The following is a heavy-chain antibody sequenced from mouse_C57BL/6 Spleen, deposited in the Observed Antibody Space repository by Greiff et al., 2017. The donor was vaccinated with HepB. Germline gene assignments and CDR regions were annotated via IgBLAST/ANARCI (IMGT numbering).Heavy chain of an antibody. D-gene: IGHD1-1*01. CDR2: IDPETGGT. Sequence: VKLQESGAELVRPGASVTLSCKASGYTFTDYEMHWVKQTPVHGLEWIGAIDPETGGTAYNQKFKGKAILTADKSSSTAYMELRSLTSEDSAVYYCTNYGSSYFDYWGQGTTLTVSS. V-gene: IGHV1-15*01. CDR3: TNYGSSYFDY. J-gene: IGHJ2*01. CDR1: GYTFTDYE.